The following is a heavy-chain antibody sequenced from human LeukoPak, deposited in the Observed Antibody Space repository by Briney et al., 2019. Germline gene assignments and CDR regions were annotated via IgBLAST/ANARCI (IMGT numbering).Heavy chain of an antibody. CDR1: GFTFSQYW. V-gene: IGHV3-7*03. CDR2: MNIDGSEK. CDR3: ARDMVEWELLLDY. D-gene: IGHD1-26*01. J-gene: IGHJ4*02. Sequence: PGGSLRLSCAASGFTFSQYWMGWVRQAPGKRPEWVANMNIDGSEKHYADSVKGRFFIYRENARNLVYLKMASVRVEDKAIYYCARDMVEWELLLDYWGQGTTVAVSS.